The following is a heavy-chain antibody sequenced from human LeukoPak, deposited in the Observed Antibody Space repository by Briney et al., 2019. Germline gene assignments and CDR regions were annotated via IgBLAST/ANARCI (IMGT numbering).Heavy chain of an antibody. CDR1: GGSMSSYY. V-gene: IGHV4-4*07. Sequence: SETLSLTCTVSGGSMSSYYWSWIRQPAGKGLEWIGRIYTSGSTNYNPSLKSRVTMSVDTSKNQFSLKLGSVTAADTAVYYCARDSRNPWGHNWFDPWGQGTLVTVSS. D-gene: IGHD7-27*01. J-gene: IGHJ5*02. CDR2: IYTSGST. CDR3: ARDSRNPWGHNWFDP.